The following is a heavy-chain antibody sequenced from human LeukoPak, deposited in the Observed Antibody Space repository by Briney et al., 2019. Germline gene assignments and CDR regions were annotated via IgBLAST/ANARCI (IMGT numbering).Heavy chain of an antibody. CDR1: GFTFSGYA. D-gene: IGHD3-22*01. J-gene: IGHJ4*02. Sequence: GGSLRLSCSASGFTFSGYAMHWVRQAPGKGLEYVSAISSHGGSTYYADSVKGRFTISRDNSKNTLYLQMSSLRAEDTAVYYCVKDEAPYYYDSSGYYFGDWGQGTLVTVSS. CDR2: ISSHGGST. CDR3: VKDEAPYYYDSSGYYFGD. V-gene: IGHV3-64D*09.